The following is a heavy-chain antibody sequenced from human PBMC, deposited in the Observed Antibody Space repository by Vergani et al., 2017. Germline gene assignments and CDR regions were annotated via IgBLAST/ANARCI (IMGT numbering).Heavy chain of an antibody. V-gene: IGHV3-30*18. CDR3: AKDFQGSSYFDY. J-gene: IGHJ4*02. Sequence: QVQLVESGGGVVQPGRSLRLSCAASGFTFSSYGMHWVRQAPGKGLEWVAVISYDGSNKYYADSVKGRFTISRDNSKNTLYLQMNSLRAEDTAVYYCAKDFQGSSYFDYWGQGTLVTVSS. D-gene: IGHD2-15*01. CDR2: ISYDGSNK. CDR1: GFTFSSYG.